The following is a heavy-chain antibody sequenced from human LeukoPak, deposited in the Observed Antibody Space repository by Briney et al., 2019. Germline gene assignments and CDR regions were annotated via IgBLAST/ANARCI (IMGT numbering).Heavy chain of an antibody. CDR2: IKRNSGGT. CDR1: GDTFTGYL. J-gene: IGHJ4*02. CDR3: ARAFGSTDAGY. D-gene: IGHD3-16*01. Sequence: ASVKVSCTASGDTFTGYLMHWVRQAPGQGLEWRGWIKRNSGGTNYEQKFQGRVRMTRDTSISTANMELSRLRSGDTAVYYCARAFGSTDAGYWGQGTLVTVSS. V-gene: IGHV1-2*02.